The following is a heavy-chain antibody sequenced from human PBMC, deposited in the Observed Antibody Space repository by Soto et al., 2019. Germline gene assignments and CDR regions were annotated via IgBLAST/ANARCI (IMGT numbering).Heavy chain of an antibody. Sequence: PGGSLRLSCAASGFTFSSYAMSWVRQAPGKGLEWISYISGSSSYTSYADSVKGRFTISRDNAENSLYLQMNSLRVEDTALYYCARGAYYYDSGGYYYTFDFWGQGTLVTVSS. CDR2: ISGSSSYT. V-gene: IGHV3-21*05. CDR1: GFTFSSYA. D-gene: IGHD3-22*01. CDR3: ARGAYYYDSGGYYYTFDF. J-gene: IGHJ4*02.